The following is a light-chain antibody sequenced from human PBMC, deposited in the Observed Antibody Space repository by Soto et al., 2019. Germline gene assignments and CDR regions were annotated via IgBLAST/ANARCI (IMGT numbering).Light chain of an antibody. CDR3: SSYSGSSTYVV. Sequence: QSALTQPRSVSGSPGQSVTISCTGTNSDVGGYNYVSWYQQHPGKAPKLMIYVVTKRPSGVPDRFSGSKSGSTASLTISGLQAEDEADDYCSSYSGSSTYVVFGGGTKLTVL. V-gene: IGLV2-11*01. J-gene: IGLJ2*01. CDR1: NSDVGGYNY. CDR2: VVT.